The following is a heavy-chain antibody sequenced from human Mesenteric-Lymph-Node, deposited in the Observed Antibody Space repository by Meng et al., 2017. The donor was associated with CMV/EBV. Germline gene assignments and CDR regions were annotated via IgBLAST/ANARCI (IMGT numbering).Heavy chain of an antibody. CDR2: IYYSGST. J-gene: IGHJ5*02. CDR1: GGSISSSSYY. Sequence: GSLRLSCTVSGGSISSSSYYWGWIRQPPGKGLEWIGSIYYSGSTYYNPSLKSRVTISVDTAKNQFSLKLNSVTAADTAVYYCRTLNWFDPWGQGTLVTVSS. CDR3: RTLNWFDP. V-gene: IGHV4-39*01.